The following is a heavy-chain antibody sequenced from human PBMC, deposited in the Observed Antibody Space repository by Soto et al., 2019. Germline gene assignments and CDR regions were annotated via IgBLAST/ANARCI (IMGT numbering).Heavy chain of an antibody. CDR2: INHSGST. D-gene: IGHD3-10*01. CDR1: GGSFSGYY. CDR3: ARARRYYYGSGSYYRTKDYYYYMDV. J-gene: IGHJ6*03. V-gene: IGHV4-34*01. Sequence: SETLSLTCAVYGGSFSGYYWSWIRQPPGKGLEWIGEINHSGSTNYNPSLKSRVTISVDTSKNQFSLKLSSVTAADTAVYYCARARRYYYGSGSYYRTKDYYYYMDVWGKGTTVTVSS.